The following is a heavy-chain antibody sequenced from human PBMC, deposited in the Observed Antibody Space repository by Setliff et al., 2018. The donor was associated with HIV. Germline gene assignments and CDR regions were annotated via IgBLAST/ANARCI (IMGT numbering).Heavy chain of an antibody. V-gene: IGHV3-7*03. Sequence: GGSLRLSCAASGFTFSSYWMSWVRQAPGKGLEWVANIKQDGSEKYYVDSVKGRFTISRDNAKNTLYLQMNSLRAEDTAVYYCAKDLGVYYGSGSYPEYFQHWGQGTLVTVSS. D-gene: IGHD3-10*01. CDR1: GFTFSSYW. CDR2: IKQDGSEK. CDR3: AKDLGVYYGSGSYPEYFQH. J-gene: IGHJ1*01.